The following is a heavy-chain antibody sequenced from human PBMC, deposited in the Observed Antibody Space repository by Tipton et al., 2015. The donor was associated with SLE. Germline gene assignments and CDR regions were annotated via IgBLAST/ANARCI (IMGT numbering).Heavy chain of an antibody. Sequence: LRLSCTVSSTSSTSYYWAWIRQPPGKGLEWIGESHQSGTTNYHPSFKSRVTISVDTSKNQFSLRLSSVTAADTAVYYCARGGVVTLTQFDYWGQGTQVTVSS. CDR2: SHQSGTT. J-gene: IGHJ4*02. CDR1: STSSTSYY. D-gene: IGHD3-10*01. CDR3: ARGGVVTLTQFDY. V-gene: IGHV4-34*01.